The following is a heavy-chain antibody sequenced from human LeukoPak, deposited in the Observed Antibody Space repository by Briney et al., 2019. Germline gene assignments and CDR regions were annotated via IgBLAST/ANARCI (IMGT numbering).Heavy chain of an antibody. J-gene: IGHJ4*02. V-gene: IGHV3-7*01. Sequence: PGGSLRLSCAASGFTFSSYWMSWVRQAPGKGLEWVANIKQDGSEKYYVDSVKGRFTISRDNAKNSLYLQMNSLRAVDTAVHYCARDVVYYDSSGYYYPFWNYWGQGTLVTVSS. CDR2: IKQDGSEK. CDR1: GFTFSSYW. D-gene: IGHD3-22*01. CDR3: ARDVVYYDSSGYYYPFWNY.